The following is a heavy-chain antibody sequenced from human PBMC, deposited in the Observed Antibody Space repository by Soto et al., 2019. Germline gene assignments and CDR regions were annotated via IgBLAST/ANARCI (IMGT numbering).Heavy chain of an antibody. V-gene: IGHV1-69*13. J-gene: IGHJ4*02. Sequence: SVKVSCKASGGTFSSYAVSWVRQAPGQGLEWMGGIIPIFGTANYAQKFQGRVTVTADESTSTAYMELSSLRSEDTAVYYCARGTEYSSGWYLYYWGQGTLVTVSS. CDR2: IIPIFGTA. D-gene: IGHD6-19*01. CDR1: GGTFSSYA. CDR3: ARGTEYSSGWYLYY.